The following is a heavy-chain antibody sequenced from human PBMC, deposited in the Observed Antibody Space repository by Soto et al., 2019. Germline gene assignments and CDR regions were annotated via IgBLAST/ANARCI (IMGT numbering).Heavy chain of an antibody. V-gene: IGHV1-46*01. CDR3: ARDTGRGYYRYYYYYGMDV. CDR2: INPSGGST. J-gene: IGHJ6*02. Sequence: SCEASRETIASSSLQSGRHSPKQGLEWMGIINPSGGSTSYAQKFQGRVTMTRDTSTSTVYMELNSLRAEDTAVSYCARDTGRGYYRYYYYYGMDVWGQGTTVTVSS. D-gene: IGHD3-22*01. CDR1: RETIASSS.